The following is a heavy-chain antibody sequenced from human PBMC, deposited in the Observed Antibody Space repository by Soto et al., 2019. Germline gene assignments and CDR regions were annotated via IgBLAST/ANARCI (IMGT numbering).Heavy chain of an antibody. Sequence: ASVKVSCKASGYTFTSYGIHWVRQAPGQRLEWTGWINAGNGNTKYSEKFQGRVTITRDTSASTAYLELSSLRPEDTAVYYCARDPNDSSAYYHHYYYGMDVWGQGTTVTVS. D-gene: IGHD3-22*01. J-gene: IGHJ6*02. V-gene: IGHV1-3*01. CDR1: GYTFTSYG. CDR2: INAGNGNT. CDR3: ARDPNDSSAYYHHYYYGMDV.